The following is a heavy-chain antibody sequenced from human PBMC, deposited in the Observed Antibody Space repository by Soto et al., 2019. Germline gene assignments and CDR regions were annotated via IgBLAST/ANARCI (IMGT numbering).Heavy chain of an antibody. Sequence: QVQLVQSGAEVKKPGASVRVSCKPSGYTLTNYAIHWVRQAAGQSLEWLAWIDPGSGRATYSQKVQGRIIVTRDNSATTFYMDLTSLTSEETAVYFWTIYLNVGNPFDYWGQGALVTVSS. D-gene: IGHD1-26*01. CDR2: IDPGSGRA. CDR1: GYTLTNYA. V-gene: IGHV1-3*01. J-gene: IGHJ4*02. CDR3: TIYLNVGNPFDY.